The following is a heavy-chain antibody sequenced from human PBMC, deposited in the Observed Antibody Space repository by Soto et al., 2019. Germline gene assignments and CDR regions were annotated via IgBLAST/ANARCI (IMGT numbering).Heavy chain of an antibody. Sequence: PSETLSLTCAVSGGSISSSNWWSWVRQPPGKGLEWIGEIYHSGSTNYNPSLKSRVTISVDKSKNQFSLKLSSVTAADTAVYYCARKYDYDSSGYDYWGQGTLVTVSS. V-gene: IGHV4-4*02. CDR3: ARKYDYDSSGYDY. J-gene: IGHJ4*02. D-gene: IGHD3-22*01. CDR1: GGSISSSNW. CDR2: IYHSGST.